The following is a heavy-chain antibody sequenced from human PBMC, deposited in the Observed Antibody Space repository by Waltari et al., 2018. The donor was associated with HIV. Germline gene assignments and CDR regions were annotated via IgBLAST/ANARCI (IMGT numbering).Heavy chain of an antibody. CDR2: IYYSGST. V-gene: IGHV4-39*01. J-gene: IGHJ6*02. CDR3: TSGGVGSTEDFYYGMDV. D-gene: IGHD3-16*01. CDR1: GGSISRRNYY. Sequence: QLHLQQSGPGLVNPSETLSLSCTVSGGSISRRNYYWGWIRQPQGMGVEWIGSIYYSGSTYYKPYLKSRVTISVYTSRNQFSLKLYSVTAADTAVYYCTSGGVGSTEDFYYGMDVWGQGTTVTVSS.